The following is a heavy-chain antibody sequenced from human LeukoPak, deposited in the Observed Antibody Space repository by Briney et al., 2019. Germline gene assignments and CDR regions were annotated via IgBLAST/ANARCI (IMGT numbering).Heavy chain of an antibody. CDR2: IYYSGST. CDR3: ARVGEQLVRDYYYYMGV. J-gene: IGHJ6*03. CDR1: GGSISGYY. V-gene: IGHV4-59*01. D-gene: IGHD6-6*01. Sequence: SETLSLTCTVSGGSISGYYWSWIRQPPGKGLEWIGYIYYSGSTNYNPSLKSRVTISVDTSKNKFSLKLSSVTAADTAVYYCARVGEQLVRDYYYYMGVWGKGTTVTVSS.